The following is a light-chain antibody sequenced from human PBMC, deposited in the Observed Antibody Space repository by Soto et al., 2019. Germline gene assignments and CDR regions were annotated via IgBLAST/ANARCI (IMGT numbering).Light chain of an antibody. Sequence: DIQMTQSPSTLSASVGDRVTITCRASQSISSWLAWYQQKPGKAPKLLIYKASSLESGVLSRFSGSGSGTEFTLTISSLQPDYFATYYCQQYNSSPTFGQGTKVEIK. V-gene: IGKV1-5*03. CDR1: QSISSW. J-gene: IGKJ1*01. CDR3: QQYNSSPT. CDR2: KAS.